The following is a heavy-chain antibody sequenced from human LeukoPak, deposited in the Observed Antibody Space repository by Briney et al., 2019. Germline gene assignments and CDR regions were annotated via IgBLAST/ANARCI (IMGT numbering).Heavy chain of an antibody. Sequence: GGSLILSCAASGFTFSSYEMNWVRQAPGKGLEWVSYISSSGSTIYYADSVKGRFTISRDNAKNSLYLQMNSLRAEDTAVYYCARVAGYSSGWLAFDYWGQGTLVTVSS. J-gene: IGHJ4*02. CDR2: ISSSGSTI. V-gene: IGHV3-48*03. D-gene: IGHD6-19*01. CDR1: GFTFSSYE. CDR3: ARVAGYSSGWLAFDY.